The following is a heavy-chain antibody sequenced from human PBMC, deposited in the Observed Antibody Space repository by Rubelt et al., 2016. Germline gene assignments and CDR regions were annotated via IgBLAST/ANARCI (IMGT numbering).Heavy chain of an antibody. Sequence: GKGLEWVANIKRDGSEKNYVDSVKGRFTISRDNAQNSLFLQMNSLRAEDTAVYYCARANRGYTYGYYFDDWGQGTLVTVSS. CDR2: IKRDGSEK. J-gene: IGHJ4*02. CDR3: ARANRGYTYGYYFDD. D-gene: IGHD5-18*01. V-gene: IGHV3-7*01.